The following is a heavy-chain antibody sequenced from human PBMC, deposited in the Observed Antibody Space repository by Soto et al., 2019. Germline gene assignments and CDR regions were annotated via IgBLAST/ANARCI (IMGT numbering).Heavy chain of an antibody. V-gene: IGHV4-4*07. CDR2: IHSSGST. CDR3: ARDQGVAAAGIPWFDP. D-gene: IGHD6-13*01. CDR1: GASMNSYH. J-gene: IGHJ5*02. Sequence: SETLSLTCTVSGASMNSYHWSWIRQPAGKGLEWIGHIHSSGSTNYNPSLKSRVTMSVDTSKNQFSLRLMSLTAADTAVYYFARDQGVAAAGIPWFDPWGQGSLVTVSS.